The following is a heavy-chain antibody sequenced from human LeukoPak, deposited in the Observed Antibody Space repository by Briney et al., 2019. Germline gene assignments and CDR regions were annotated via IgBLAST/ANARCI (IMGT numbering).Heavy chain of an antibody. J-gene: IGHJ4*02. V-gene: IGHV1-24*01. CDR1: GYTLTELS. CDR3: ATGLFIAAADHHVY. D-gene: IGHD6-13*01. Sequence: ASVKVSCKVSGYTLTELSMHWVRQAPGKGLEWMGGFDPEDGETIYAQKFQGRVTMTEDTSTDTAYMELSSLRSEDTAVYYCATGLFIAAADHHVYWGQGTLVTVSS. CDR2: FDPEDGET.